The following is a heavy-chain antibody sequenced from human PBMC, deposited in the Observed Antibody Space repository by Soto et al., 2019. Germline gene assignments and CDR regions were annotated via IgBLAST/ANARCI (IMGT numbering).Heavy chain of an antibody. CDR1: GASISDGNYY. CDR2: VYYSGST. CDR3: ARGRFLDF. V-gene: IGHV4-30-4*01. J-gene: IGHJ4*02. D-gene: IGHD3-3*01. Sequence: SETLSLTCSVSGASISDGNYYWTWIRQSPAKGLEWIGYVYYSGSTYYNPSLQSRVTISADTSNNYYSLKLNSVTVADTAVYFCARGRFLDFWGQGILVTVSS.